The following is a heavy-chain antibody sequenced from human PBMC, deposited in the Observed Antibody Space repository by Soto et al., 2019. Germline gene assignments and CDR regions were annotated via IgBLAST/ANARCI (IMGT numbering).Heavy chain of an antibody. D-gene: IGHD3-10*01. J-gene: IGHJ6*03. CDR3: AKNLAGSGNNMDV. CDR2: ISYDGSNK. CDR1: GFTFSSYG. Sequence: GGSLRLSCAASGFTFSSYGMHWVRQAPGKGLEWVAVISYDGSNKYYADSVKGRFTISRDNSKNTLYLQMNSLRAEDTAVYYCAKNLAGSGNNMDVWGKGTTVTVSS. V-gene: IGHV3-30*18.